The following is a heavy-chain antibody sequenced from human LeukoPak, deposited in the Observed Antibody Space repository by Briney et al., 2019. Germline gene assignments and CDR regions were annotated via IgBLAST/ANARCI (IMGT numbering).Heavy chain of an antibody. CDR2: IFPDDSDT. J-gene: IGHJ4*02. D-gene: IGHD1-14*01. CDR3: ATGQQFDS. CDR1: GYSFSNYW. V-gene: IGHV5-51*01. Sequence: GESLKISCKGSGYSFSNYWIGWVRQTPGKGLEWIGIIFPDDSDTRYSPSFQGQVTISADKSISTAYLRWSSLKASDSAIYYCATGQQFDSWGQGTLVTVSS.